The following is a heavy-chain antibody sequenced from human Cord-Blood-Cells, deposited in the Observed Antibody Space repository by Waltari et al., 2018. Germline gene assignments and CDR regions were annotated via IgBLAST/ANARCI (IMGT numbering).Heavy chain of an antibody. Sequence: QVQLVQSGAEVKKPGSSVKVSCKASGGTFSSYAISWVRQAPGQGLEWRGRIIPILGIANYAQKFQGRVTITADKSTSTAYMELSSLRSEDTAVYYCAMIYYDSSGYAFDIWGQGTMVTVSS. CDR1: GGTFSSYA. J-gene: IGHJ3*02. CDR3: AMIYYDSSGYAFDI. V-gene: IGHV1-69*09. CDR2: IIPILGIA. D-gene: IGHD3-22*01.